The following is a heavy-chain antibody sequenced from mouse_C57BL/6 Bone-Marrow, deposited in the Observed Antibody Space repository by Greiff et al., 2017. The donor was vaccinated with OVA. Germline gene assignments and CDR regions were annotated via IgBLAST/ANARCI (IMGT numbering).Heavy chain of an antibody. CDR3: ARILRGDAMDY. Sequence: QVQLQQSGAELARPGASVKMSCKASGYTFTSYTMHWVKQRPGQGLEWIGYINLSSGYTKYNQKFKDKATLTADKSSSTAYMQLSSLTSEDSAVDYCARILRGDAMDYWGQGTSVTVSS. J-gene: IGHJ4*01. CDR1: GYTFTSYT. V-gene: IGHV1-4*01. CDR2: INLSSGYT. D-gene: IGHD2-4*01.